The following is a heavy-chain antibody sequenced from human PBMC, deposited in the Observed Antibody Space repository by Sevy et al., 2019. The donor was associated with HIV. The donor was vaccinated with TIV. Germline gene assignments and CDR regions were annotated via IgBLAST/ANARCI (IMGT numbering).Heavy chain of an antibody. CDR2: ISYDGSNK. D-gene: IGHD4-17*01. CDR3: ARNDGDYEPDY. J-gene: IGHJ4*02. Sequence: GGSLRLSCAASGFTFSSYAMHWVRQAPGKGLEWVTVISYDGSNKYYADSVKGRFTISRDNSQNTLYLQMNSLRAEDTAVYDRARNDGDYEPDYWGQGTLVTVSS. V-gene: IGHV3-30-3*01. CDR1: GFTFSSYA.